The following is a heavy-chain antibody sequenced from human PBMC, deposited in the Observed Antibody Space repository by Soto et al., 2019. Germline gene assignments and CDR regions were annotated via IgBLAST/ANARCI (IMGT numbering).Heavy chain of an antibody. V-gene: IGHV3-23*01. D-gene: IGHD3-3*01. CDR1: GFTFSSYA. CDR2: ISGSGGST. CDR3: AKDYITIFGVVTYNWFDP. J-gene: IGHJ5*02. Sequence: GGSLRLSCAASGFTFSSYAMSWVRQAPGKGLEWVSAISGSGGSTYYADSVKGRFTISRDNSKNTLYLQMNSLRAEDTAVYYCAKDYITIFGVVTYNWFDPWGQGTLVTVSS.